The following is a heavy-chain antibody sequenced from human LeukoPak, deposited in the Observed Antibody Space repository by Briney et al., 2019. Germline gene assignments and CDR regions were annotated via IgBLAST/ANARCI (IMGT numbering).Heavy chain of an antibody. Sequence: SETLSPTCSVSGGSLSSGGYYWTWIRQPAGKGPEWIGRIYTNGNTNYNPSLKSRVTISVDTSKNQFSLKLSSVTAADTAVYYCARREYQLLSVYYYYYMDVWGKGTTVTVSS. D-gene: IGHD2-2*01. V-gene: IGHV4-61*02. J-gene: IGHJ6*03. CDR2: IYTNGNT. CDR3: ARREYQLLSVYYYYYMDV. CDR1: GGSLSSGGYY.